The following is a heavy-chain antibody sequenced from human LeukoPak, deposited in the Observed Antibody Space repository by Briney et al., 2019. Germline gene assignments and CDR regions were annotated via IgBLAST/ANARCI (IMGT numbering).Heavy chain of an antibody. CDR2: IYYSGST. Sequence: PSETLSLTCTVSGGSISSYYWSWIRQPPGKGLEWIGYIYYSGSTNYNPSLKSRGTISVDTSKNQFSLKLSSVIAADTAVYYCARDVNYDSSGYYYRGGAFDIWGQGTMVTVSS. V-gene: IGHV4-59*01. D-gene: IGHD3-22*01. CDR1: GGSISSYY. J-gene: IGHJ3*02. CDR3: ARDVNYDSSGYYYRGGAFDI.